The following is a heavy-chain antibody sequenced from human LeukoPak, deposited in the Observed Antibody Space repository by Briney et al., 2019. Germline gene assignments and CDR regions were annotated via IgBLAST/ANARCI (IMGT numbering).Heavy chain of an antibody. Sequence: PGGSLRLSCAASGFTFSSYAMSWVRQAPGKGLEWVSAISGSGGNTYYADSVKGRFTISRDNSKNTLYLQMNSLRAEDTAVYYCAKDFYDILTGYYTEADYWGQGTLVTVSS. CDR2: ISGSGGNT. CDR1: GFTFSSYA. V-gene: IGHV3-23*01. D-gene: IGHD3-9*01. J-gene: IGHJ4*02. CDR3: AKDFYDILTGYYTEADY.